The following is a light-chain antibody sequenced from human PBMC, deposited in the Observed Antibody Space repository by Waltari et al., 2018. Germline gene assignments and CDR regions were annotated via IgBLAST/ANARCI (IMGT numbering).Light chain of an antibody. V-gene: IGLV1-40*01. CDR1: SPNIGAGYD. CDR2: DNS. J-gene: IGLJ1*01. Sequence: QSVLTQPPSVSGAPGQRVTISCTGGSPNIGAGYDVNWYQQLPGPAPKLLIYDNSNRPSGVPDRFSGSKSGTSASLAITGLQAEDEADYYCQSYDSSLSRVFGTGTKVIVL. CDR3: QSYDSSLSRV.